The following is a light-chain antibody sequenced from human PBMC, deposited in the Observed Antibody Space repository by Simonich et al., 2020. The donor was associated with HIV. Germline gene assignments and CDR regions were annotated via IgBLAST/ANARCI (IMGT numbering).Light chain of an antibody. CDR1: QSLLYSSNNKNY. CDR3: QQYYSTPHT. J-gene: IGKJ2*01. V-gene: IGKV4-1*01. CDR2: WAS. Sequence: DIVMTQSPDSLAVSLGERATINCKSSQSLLYSSNNKNYLAWYQQKPGQPPKLLIYWASTRESGVPDRFSGSGSGTDFTLTITSLQADDVAIYYCQQYYSTPHTFGQGTKLEIK.